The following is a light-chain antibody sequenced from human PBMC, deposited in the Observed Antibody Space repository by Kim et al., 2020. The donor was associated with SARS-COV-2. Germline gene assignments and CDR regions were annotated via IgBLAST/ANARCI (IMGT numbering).Light chain of an antibody. V-gene: IGKV2-28*01. Sequence: EIVMIQSPLYLIVIPGEPASISCRSSQSLLDSDGHTYLDWYLQRPGQSPHLLISLGSNRASGVPDRFSGSGSGTDFTLKISRVEAEDAGVYYCMQARRAPDFSFGLGTKLEI. CDR1: QSLLDSDGHTY. J-gene: IGKJ2*03. CDR2: LGS. CDR3: MQARRAPDFS.